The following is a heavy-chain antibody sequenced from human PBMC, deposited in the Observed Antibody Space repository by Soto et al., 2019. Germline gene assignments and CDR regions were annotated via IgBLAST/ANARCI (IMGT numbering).Heavy chain of an antibody. V-gene: IGHV3-23*01. CDR1: GFTFSSYA. J-gene: IGHJ4*02. CDR2: ISNSGSTT. Sequence: EVQLLESGGGLVQPGGSLRLSCAASGFTFSSYAMSWVRQAPGKGLEWVSAISNSGSTTHYADSVKGRFTISRDNSKNTLYLQMNSLRAEDTAVYYCAKRIAAAGPNFDYWGQGTLVSVSS. D-gene: IGHD6-13*01. CDR3: AKRIAAAGPNFDY.